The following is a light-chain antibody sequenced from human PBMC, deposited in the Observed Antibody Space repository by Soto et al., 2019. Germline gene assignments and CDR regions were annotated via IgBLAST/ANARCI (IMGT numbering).Light chain of an antibody. J-gene: IGKJ4*01. CDR2: DAF. Sequence: ETVLTQSPATLSLSPGDSATLSCRASQSVRNFLAWYQQKPGQAPRLLIDDAFNRAAGISARFSGSGYGTDFTLTISTMEPDDVGVYSCLQRTSWLSFGGGTKVEI. CDR3: LQRTSWLS. V-gene: IGKV3-11*01. CDR1: QSVRNF.